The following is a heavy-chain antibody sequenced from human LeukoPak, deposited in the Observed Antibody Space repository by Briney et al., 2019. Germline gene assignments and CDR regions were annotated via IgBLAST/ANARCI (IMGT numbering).Heavy chain of an antibody. CDR2: MNPNSGNT. CDR1: GYTFTSYD. J-gene: IGHJ6*03. V-gene: IGHV1-8*01. Sequence: GASVKVSCKASGYTFTSYDINWVRQATGQGLEWMGWMNPNSGNTGYAQKFQGRVTMTRNTSISTAYMELSSLRSEDTAVYYCARVKAARPSHLYYYYYMDVWGKGTTVTVSS. CDR3: ARVKAARPSHLYYYYYMDV. D-gene: IGHD6-6*01.